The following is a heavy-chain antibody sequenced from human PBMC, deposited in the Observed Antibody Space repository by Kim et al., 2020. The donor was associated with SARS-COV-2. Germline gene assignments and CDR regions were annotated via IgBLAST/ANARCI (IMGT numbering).Heavy chain of an antibody. CDR3: AKNFRRYYYDTGSYFDY. J-gene: IGHJ4*02. CDR2: ISYSGGST. Sequence: GGSLRLSCAASGVIFNNYAMSWVRQAPGKGLDWVSAISYSGGSTYYADSVKGRFPISRDNSKNTLYLQMDSLRAEDTAVYYCAKNFRRYYYDTGSYFDYWGQGTLVTVSS. CDR1: GVIFNNYA. D-gene: IGHD3-22*01. V-gene: IGHV3-23*01.